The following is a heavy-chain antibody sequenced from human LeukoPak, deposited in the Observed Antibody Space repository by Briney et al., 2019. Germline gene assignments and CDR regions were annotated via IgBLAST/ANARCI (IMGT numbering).Heavy chain of an antibody. J-gene: IGHJ3*02. CDR3: AKDVAAGTAYAFDI. Sequence: GESLKISCEASDFVFSSCGMHWVRQAPDKGLEWVAVIWYDGSKKYYAESVKGRFTISRDNSKNALYLQMNSLRAEDTAVYYCAKDVAAGTAYAFDIWGQGTMVTVSS. CDR1: DFVFSSCG. D-gene: IGHD6-19*01. V-gene: IGHV3-33*06. CDR2: IWYDGSKK.